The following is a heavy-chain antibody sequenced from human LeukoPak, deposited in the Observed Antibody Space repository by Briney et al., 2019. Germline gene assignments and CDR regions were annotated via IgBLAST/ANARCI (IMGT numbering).Heavy chain of an antibody. V-gene: IGHV3-15*01. CDR3: AKDQNYYDSSGYSGI. D-gene: IGHD3-22*01. CDR2: IKSKTDGGTT. CDR1: GFTFSNAW. Sequence: PGGSLRLSCAASGFTFSNAWMSWVRQAPGKGLEWVGRIKSKTDGGTTDYAAPVKGRITISRDNSKNTLYLQMNSLRAEDTAVYYCAKDQNYYDSSGYSGIWGQGTMVTVSS. J-gene: IGHJ3*02.